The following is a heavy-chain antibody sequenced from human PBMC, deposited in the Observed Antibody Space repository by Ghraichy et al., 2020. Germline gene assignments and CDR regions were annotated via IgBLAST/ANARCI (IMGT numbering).Heavy chain of an antibody. CDR2: INHSGST. Sequence: SETLSLTCAVYGGSFSGYYWSWIRQPPGKGLEWIGEINHSGSTNYNPSIKSRVTISVDTSKNQFSLKLSSVTAADTAVYYCARLHSGRAPENWGQGTLVTVSS. CDR1: GGSFSGYY. D-gene: IGHD1-26*01. V-gene: IGHV4-34*01. J-gene: IGHJ4*02. CDR3: ARLHSGRAPEN.